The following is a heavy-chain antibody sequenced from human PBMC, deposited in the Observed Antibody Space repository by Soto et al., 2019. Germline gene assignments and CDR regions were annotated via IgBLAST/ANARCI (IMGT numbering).Heavy chain of an antibody. Sequence: WETLSLTCAVYGASLSDNYCNWLRQPPGKGLEWIGEINHSGNTNYNPSLRSRVTISIDTSKNQLSLNLRSVSAADTAVYYCARRRGQFDAWGQGTPVTVSS. CDR3: ARRRGQFDA. V-gene: IGHV4-34*01. J-gene: IGHJ5*02. CDR2: INHSGNT. CDR1: GASLSDNY.